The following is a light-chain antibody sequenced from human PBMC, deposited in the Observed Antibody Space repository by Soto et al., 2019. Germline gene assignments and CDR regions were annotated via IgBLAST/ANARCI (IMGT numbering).Light chain of an antibody. CDR2: GAS. V-gene: IGKV3-15*01. CDR1: QSISSN. Sequence: EIVMTQSPATLSVSPGKRVTLSCRASQSISSNLAWYQQRPGQAPRLLIFGASTRTTGIPARFSGSGSGTEFTLTISSLQSEDFAVYYCQQYNNWPPFTFGPGTEVDIK. CDR3: QQYNNWPPFT. J-gene: IGKJ3*01.